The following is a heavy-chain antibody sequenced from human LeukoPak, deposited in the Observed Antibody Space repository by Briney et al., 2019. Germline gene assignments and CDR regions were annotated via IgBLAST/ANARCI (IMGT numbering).Heavy chain of an antibody. V-gene: IGHV4-34*01. J-gene: IGHJ6*03. CDR2: INHSGST. D-gene: IGHD3-22*01. CDR1: GGSFSGYY. Sequence: SETLSLTCAVYGGSFSGYYWSWIRQPPGKGLEWIGEINHSGSTNYNPSLKSRVTISVDTSKNQFSLKLSSVTAADTAVYYCARGCPYYYDSSGYYYGGRSCYYYYMDVWGKGTTVTVSS. CDR3: ARGCPYYYDSSGYYYGGRSCYYYYMDV.